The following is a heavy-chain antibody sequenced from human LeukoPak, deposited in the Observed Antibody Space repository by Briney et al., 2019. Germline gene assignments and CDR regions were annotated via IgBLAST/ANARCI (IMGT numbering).Heavy chain of an antibody. J-gene: IGHJ3*02. Sequence: SETLSLTYAVYGGSFSGYYWSWIRQPPGKGLEWIGEINHSGSTNYNPSLKSRVTISVDTSKNQFSLKLSSVTAADTAVYYCASTYYDSNAFDIWGQGAMVTVSS. V-gene: IGHV4-34*01. D-gene: IGHD3-22*01. CDR1: GGSFSGYY. CDR3: ASTYYDSNAFDI. CDR2: INHSGST.